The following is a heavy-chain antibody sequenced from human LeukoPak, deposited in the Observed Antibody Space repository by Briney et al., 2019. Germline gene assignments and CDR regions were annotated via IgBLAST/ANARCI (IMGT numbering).Heavy chain of an antibody. CDR2: INPNSGGT. V-gene: IGHV1-2*02. D-gene: IGHD2-2*01. J-gene: IGHJ4*02. Sequence: ASVKVSCKASGYTFTGYYMHWVRQAPGQGLVWMGWINPNSGGTNYAQKFQGRVTMTRDTSISTAYMELSRLRSDDTAVYYCAREAPEGYCSSTSCYVFDYRGQGTLVTVSS. CDR3: AREAPEGYCSSTSCYVFDY. CDR1: GYTFTGYY.